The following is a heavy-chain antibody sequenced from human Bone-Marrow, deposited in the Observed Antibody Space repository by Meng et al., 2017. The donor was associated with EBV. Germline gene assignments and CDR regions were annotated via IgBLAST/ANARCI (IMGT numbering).Heavy chain of an antibody. CDR2: VYYTART. CDR3: ARIGYSSGWYATDY. Sequence: QVQLQESGTDLLKPSDTLSLTCTVSGCSVNTGSYYWSWIRQPPGKGLEYLGHVYYTARTNYNPSLKSRVSISVDTSKNHFSLRLNSATAADTAIYYCARIGYSSGWYATDYWGQGTLVTVSS. V-gene: IGHV4-61*03. CDR1: GCSVNTGSYY. D-gene: IGHD6-19*01. J-gene: IGHJ4*02.